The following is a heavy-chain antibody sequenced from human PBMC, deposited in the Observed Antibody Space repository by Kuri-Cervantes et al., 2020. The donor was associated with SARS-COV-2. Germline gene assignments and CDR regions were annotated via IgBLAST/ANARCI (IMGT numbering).Heavy chain of an antibody. D-gene: IGHD3-3*01. CDR2: ISESGSVT. J-gene: IGHJ4*02. CDR1: GFAFSTYA. Sequence: GGSLRLSCAASGFAFSTYAMSWVRQVPGKGLQWVATISESGSVTHYADFIRGRFTISRDNGRNTIDLHMSSLRDEDTAVYYCARDSGDTIFGVVITDFDYWGQGTRVTVSS. V-gene: IGHV3-23*01. CDR3: ARDSGDTIFGVVITDFDY.